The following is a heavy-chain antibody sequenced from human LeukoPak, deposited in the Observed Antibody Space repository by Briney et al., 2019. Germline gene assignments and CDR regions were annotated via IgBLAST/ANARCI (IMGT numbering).Heavy chain of an antibody. CDR1: GGSISSSSYY. D-gene: IGHD6-19*01. V-gene: IGHV4-39*01. J-gene: IGHJ4*02. Sequence: SETLSLTCTVSGGSISSSSYYWGWIRQPPGEGLEWIGSIYYSGSTYYNPSLKSRVTISVDTSKNQFSLKLSSVTAADTAVYYYARLRGSGTDYWGQGTLVTVSS. CDR3: ARLRGSGTDY. CDR2: IYYSGST.